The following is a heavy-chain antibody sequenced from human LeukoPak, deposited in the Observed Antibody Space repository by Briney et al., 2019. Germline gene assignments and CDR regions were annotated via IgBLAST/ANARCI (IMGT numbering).Heavy chain of an antibody. V-gene: IGHV1-46*01. Sequence: ASVKVSCEASGYTFTNSYLHWVRQAPGQGLEWMGIINPSGGSTTYAQKFQGRITMTRDTSTSTVYMELSSLESDDTAVYYCATEPGYNNTWGQGTLVTVSS. CDR3: ATEPGYNNT. J-gene: IGHJ5*02. CDR1: GYTFTNSY. CDR2: INPSGGST. D-gene: IGHD1-14*01.